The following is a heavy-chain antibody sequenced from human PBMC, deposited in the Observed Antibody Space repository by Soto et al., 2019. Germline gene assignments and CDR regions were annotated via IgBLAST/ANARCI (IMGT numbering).Heavy chain of an antibody. CDR1: GFTFSSYA. V-gene: IGHV3-23*01. Sequence: GGSLRLSCAASGFTFSSYAMSWVRQAPGKGLEWVSAISGSGGSTYYADSVKGRFTISRDNSKNTLYLQMNSLRAEDTAVYYCAKGAGGDSSGYYGLDAFDTWGQGTMVTVSS. CDR2: ISGSGGST. CDR3: AKGAGGDSSGYYGLDAFDT. D-gene: IGHD3-22*01. J-gene: IGHJ3*02.